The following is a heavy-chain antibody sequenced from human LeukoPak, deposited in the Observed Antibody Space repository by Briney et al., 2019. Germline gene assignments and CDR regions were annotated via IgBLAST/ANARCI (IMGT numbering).Heavy chain of an antibody. V-gene: IGHV3-23*01. CDR1: GFIFSSYA. D-gene: IGHD5-12*01. Sequence: GGSLRLSCAASGFIFSSYAMSWVRQAPGKGLEWVSAISGSGGSTYYADSVKGRFTISRDNSKNTVHLRMNSLRAEDTAMYYCARRAGDYSHPYDYWGQGTLVTVSS. J-gene: IGHJ4*02. CDR2: ISGSGGST. CDR3: ARRAGDYSHPYDY.